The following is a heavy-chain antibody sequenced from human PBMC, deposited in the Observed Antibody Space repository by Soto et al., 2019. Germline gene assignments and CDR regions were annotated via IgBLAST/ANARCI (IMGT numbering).Heavy chain of an antibody. CDR3: ARRNQLPAHYYYYYGMDV. V-gene: IGHV3-33*01. CDR2: IWYDGSNK. J-gene: IGHJ6*02. CDR1: GFTFSSYG. Sequence: QVQLVESGGGVVQPGRSLRLSCAASGFTFSSYGMHWVRQAPGKGLEWVAVIWYDGSNKYYADSVKGRFTISRDNSKNTLYLQMNSLSAEDTAVYYCARRNQLPAHYYYYYGMDVWGQGTTVTVSS. D-gene: IGHD2-2*01.